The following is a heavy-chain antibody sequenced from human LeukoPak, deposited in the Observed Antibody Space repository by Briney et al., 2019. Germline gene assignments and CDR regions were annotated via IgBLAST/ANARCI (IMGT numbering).Heavy chain of an antibody. Sequence: GASVKVSCKASGYTFTTYGISWVRQAPGQGLEWMGWISPYNGNTNYAQKLQGRVTMTTDTSTSTVYMELRSLRSDDTAVYYCASSEGYYYYYSMDVWGKGTPVTVSS. CDR1: GYTFTTYG. CDR3: ASSEGYYYYYSMDV. J-gene: IGHJ6*03. V-gene: IGHV1-18*01. CDR2: ISPYNGNT.